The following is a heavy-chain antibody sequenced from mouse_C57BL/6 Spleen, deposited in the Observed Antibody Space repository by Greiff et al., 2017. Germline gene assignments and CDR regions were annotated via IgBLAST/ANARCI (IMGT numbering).Heavy chain of an antibody. CDR1: GFTFSSYA. Sequence: EVMLVESGGGLVKPGGSLKLCCAASGFTFSSYAMSWVRQTPEKRLEWVATISDGGSYTYYPDNVKGRFTISRDNAKNNLYLQMSHLKSEDTAMYYCARGGTTVGAGAMDYWGQGTSVTVSS. CDR2: ISDGGSYT. J-gene: IGHJ4*01. D-gene: IGHD1-1*01. V-gene: IGHV5-4*03. CDR3: ARGGTTVGAGAMDY.